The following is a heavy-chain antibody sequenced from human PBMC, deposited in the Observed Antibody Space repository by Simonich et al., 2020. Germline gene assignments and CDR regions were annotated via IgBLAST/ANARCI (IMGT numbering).Heavy chain of an antibody. CDR3: ARATRIAAAGYFDY. J-gene: IGHJ4*02. V-gene: IGHV4-31*01. CDR1: GGSISRGGYY. Sequence: QVQLQESGPGLVKPSQTLSLTCTVSGGSISRGGYYWSWIRQPPGKGLELIGYIYYSGRPYYNPSLKSLVTISVDTSKNQFSLKLSSVTAADTAVYYCARATRIAAAGYFDYWGQGTLVTVSS. CDR2: IYYSGRP. D-gene: IGHD6-13*01.